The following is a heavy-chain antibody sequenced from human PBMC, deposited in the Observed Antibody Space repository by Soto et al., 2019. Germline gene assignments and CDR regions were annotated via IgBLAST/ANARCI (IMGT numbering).Heavy chain of an antibody. J-gene: IGHJ4*02. Sequence: QVTLKESGPVLVKPTETLTLTCTVSGFSLSNSRMGVTWFRQSPGKAPEWLAHIFSTHEKSYSTSLKRRLTIAKDTSKSRVVLTMTNMDPVDTAPYFCARIGGKQLRFGCDSWGQGTLVTVSS. D-gene: IGHD3-10*01. V-gene: IGHV2-26*01. CDR1: GFSLSNSRMG. CDR2: IFSTHEK. CDR3: ARIGGKQLRFGCDS.